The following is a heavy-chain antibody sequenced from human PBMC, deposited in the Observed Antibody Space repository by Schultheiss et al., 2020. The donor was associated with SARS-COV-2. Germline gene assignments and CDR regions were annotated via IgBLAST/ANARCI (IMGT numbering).Heavy chain of an antibody. CDR2: ISSSSSYI. V-gene: IGHV3-21*01. J-gene: IGHJ3*02. D-gene: IGHD3-22*01. CDR1: GFTFSSYS. CDR3: ARGLSNYDSSGYFDAFDI. Sequence: GGSLRLSCAASGFTFSSYSMNWVRQAPGKGLEWVSSISSSSSYIYYADSVKGRFTISRDNAKNSLYLQMNSLRAEDTAVYYCARGLSNYDSSGYFDAFDIWGQGTMVTVSS.